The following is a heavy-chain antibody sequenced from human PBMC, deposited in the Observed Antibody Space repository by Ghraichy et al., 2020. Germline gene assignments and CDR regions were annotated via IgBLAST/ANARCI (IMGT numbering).Heavy chain of an antibody. CDR1: GGSVSSGSYY. CDR2: IYYSGST. J-gene: IGHJ4*02. Sequence: ESLNISCTVSGGSVSSGSYYWSWIRQPPGKGLEWIGYIYYSGSTNYNPSLKSRVTISVDTSKNQFSLKLSSVTAADTAVYYCAREYYYYDSSGYYLIYFDYWGQGTLVTGSS. V-gene: IGHV4-61*01. D-gene: IGHD3-22*01. CDR3: AREYYYYDSSGYYLIYFDY.